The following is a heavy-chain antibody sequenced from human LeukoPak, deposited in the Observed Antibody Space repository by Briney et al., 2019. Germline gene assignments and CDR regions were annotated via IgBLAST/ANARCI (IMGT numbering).Heavy chain of an antibody. V-gene: IGHV4-39*01. CDR2: IYYSGST. Sequence: PETLSLTCTVSGGSISSSSYYWGWIRQPPGKGLEWIGSIYYSGSTYYNPSLKSRVTISVDTSKNQFSLKLSSVTAADTAVYYCARHLSPRGYSYGWGYFDLWGRGTLVTVSS. D-gene: IGHD5-18*01. CDR3: ARHLSPRGYSYGWGYFDL. CDR1: GGSISSSSYY. J-gene: IGHJ2*01.